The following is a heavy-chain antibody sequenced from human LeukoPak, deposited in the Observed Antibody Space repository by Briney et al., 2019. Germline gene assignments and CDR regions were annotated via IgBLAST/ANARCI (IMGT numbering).Heavy chain of an antibody. Sequence: GGSLRLSCAASGFTFINYGIHWVRQAPGKGLEWVAVISYDGSNKYYADSVKGRFTISRDNSKNTLYLQMNSLRAEDTAVYYCATGPPYYFDYWGQGTLVTVSS. CDR2: ISYDGSNK. CDR3: ATGPPYYFDY. V-gene: IGHV3-30*14. J-gene: IGHJ4*02. CDR1: GFTFINYG.